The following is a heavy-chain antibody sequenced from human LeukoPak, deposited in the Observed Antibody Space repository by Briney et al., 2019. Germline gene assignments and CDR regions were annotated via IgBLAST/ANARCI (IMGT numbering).Heavy chain of an antibody. D-gene: IGHD6-13*01. J-gene: IGHJ4*02. CDR2: ISSSSSYI. Sequence: TGGSLRLSCAASGFTFSSYSMNWVRQAPGKGLEWVSSISSSSSYIYYADSVKGRFTISRDNAKNSLYLQMNSLRAEDTAVYYCARGRIAAAGAGAKYFDYWGQGTLVTVSS. CDR1: GFTFSSYS. CDR3: ARGRIAAAGAGAKYFDY. V-gene: IGHV3-21*01.